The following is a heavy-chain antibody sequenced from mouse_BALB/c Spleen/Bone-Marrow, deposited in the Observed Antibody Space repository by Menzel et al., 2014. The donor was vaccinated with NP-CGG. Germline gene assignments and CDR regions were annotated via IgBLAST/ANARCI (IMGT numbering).Heavy chain of an antibody. CDR2: IYPSDSYT. CDR3: TRLRVYYFDY. Sequence: QVQLQQSGAEPVRPGASVKLSCKASGYTFTSYWINWVKQRPGQGLEWIGNIYPSDSYTNYNQKFKDKATLTVDKSSSTAYMQLSSPTSEDSAVYYCTRLRVYYFDYWGQGTTLTVSS. J-gene: IGHJ2*01. CDR1: GYTFTSYW. V-gene: IGHV1-69*02.